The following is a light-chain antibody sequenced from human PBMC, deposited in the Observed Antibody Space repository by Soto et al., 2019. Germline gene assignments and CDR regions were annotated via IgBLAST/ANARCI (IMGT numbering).Light chain of an antibody. V-gene: IGKV3-11*01. CDR3: QKRSNWTPEAT. Sequence: EIVLTQSPATLSFSPGERATLSCRASQSVSSYLAWYQQKPGQAPRLLIYDASNRATGIQARFSGSGSGTDFTLTISSLEPEDFAVYYCQKRSNWTPEATFGQGIKVEIX. J-gene: IGKJ1*01. CDR2: DAS. CDR1: QSVSSY.